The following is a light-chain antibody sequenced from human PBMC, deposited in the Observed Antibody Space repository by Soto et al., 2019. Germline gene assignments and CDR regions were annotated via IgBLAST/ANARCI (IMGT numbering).Light chain of an antibody. J-gene: IGLJ1*01. CDR2: YDS. CDR3: QVWDSSSDHYV. CDR1: NIGSKS. V-gene: IGLV3-21*04. Sequence: SYELTQPPSVSVAPRKTARITCGGNNIGSKSVHWYQQKPGQAPVLVIYYDSDRPSGIPERFSVSNSGNTATRTISRVEDGDEADYYCQVWDSSSDHYVFGTGTKLTVL.